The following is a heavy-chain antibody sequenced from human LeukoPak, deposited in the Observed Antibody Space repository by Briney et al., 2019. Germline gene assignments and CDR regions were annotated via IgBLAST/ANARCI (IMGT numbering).Heavy chain of an antibody. CDR1: GFTFSNYA. V-gene: IGHV3-30*04. D-gene: IGHD6-19*01. J-gene: IGHJ5*02. CDR3: ARHSSRWYDGGINWFDP. CDR2: VSYDGNAK. Sequence: AGGSLRLSCAASGFTFSNYAMHWVRQAPDKGLEWMAIVSYDGNAKYYVDSVKGRFTISRDNSKNTLYLQMNSLRAEDTAVYYCARHSSRWYDGGINWFDPWGQGTLVTVSS.